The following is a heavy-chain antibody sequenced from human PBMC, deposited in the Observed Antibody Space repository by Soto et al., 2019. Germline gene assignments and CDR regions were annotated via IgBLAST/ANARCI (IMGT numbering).Heavy chain of an antibody. CDR2: THYDARP. J-gene: IGHJ3*02. CDR3: AREGGGREALDI. D-gene: IGHD3-16*01. V-gene: IGHV4-4*02. Sequence: PSETLSLTCAVSGGSITSSGWWSWVRQPPGKGLAWLRETHYDARPNYSPSPKSRVTRSLDKSKNQFSLKLTSVTAADTAVYDCAREGGGREALDIWGQGAMVTVS. CDR1: GGSITSSGW.